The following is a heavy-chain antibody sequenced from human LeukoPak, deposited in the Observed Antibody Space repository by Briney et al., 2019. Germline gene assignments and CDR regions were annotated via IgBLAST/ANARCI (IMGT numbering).Heavy chain of an antibody. CDR1: GFTFSSYG. CDR2: IRYDGSNK. J-gene: IGHJ5*02. V-gene: IGHV3-30*02. D-gene: IGHD3-10*01. CDR3: ARGRLLTNWFDP. Sequence: GGSLRLSCAASGFTFSSYGMHWVRQAPGKGLEWVAFIRYDGSNKYYADSVKGRFTISRDNSKNTLYLQMNSLRAEDTAVYYCARGRLLTNWFDPWGQGTLVTVSS.